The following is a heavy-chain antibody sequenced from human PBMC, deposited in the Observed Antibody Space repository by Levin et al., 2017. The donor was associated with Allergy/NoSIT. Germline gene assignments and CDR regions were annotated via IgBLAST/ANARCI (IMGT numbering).Heavy chain of an antibody. Sequence: GGSLRLSCAASGFTFSSYAMSWVRQAPGKGLEWVSAISDTGDSTYYADSVKGRFTISRDNSKNTLYLQMNSLRAEDTAVYYCAKRTIAATTEFDYWGQGTLVTVSS. CDR1: GFTFSSYA. D-gene: IGHD1-26*01. J-gene: IGHJ4*02. CDR2: ISDTGDST. CDR3: AKRTIAATTEFDY. V-gene: IGHV3-23*01.